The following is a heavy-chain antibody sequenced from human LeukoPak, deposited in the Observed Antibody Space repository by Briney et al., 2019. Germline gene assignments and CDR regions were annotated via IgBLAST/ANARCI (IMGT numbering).Heavy chain of an antibody. D-gene: IGHD3-22*01. CDR2: IYHSGST. Sequence: PSETLSLTCAVSGGSISSSNWWSWVRQPPGKGLEWIGEIYHSGSTNYNPSLKSRVTISVDKSKNQFSLKLSSVTAADTAVYYCARGPPNYYDSSGYYYYWGQGTLVTVSS. J-gene: IGHJ4*02. V-gene: IGHV4-4*02. CDR1: GGSISSSNW. CDR3: ARGPPNYYDSSGYYYY.